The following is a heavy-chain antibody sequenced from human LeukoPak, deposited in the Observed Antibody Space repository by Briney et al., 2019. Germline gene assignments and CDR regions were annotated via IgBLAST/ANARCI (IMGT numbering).Heavy chain of an antibody. V-gene: IGHV3-23*01. Sequence: GASLRLSCAASGFSFNNYAMSWVRQAPGKGLEWVSIIIASSGSTFYGDTVKGRFTISRDNSKNTLYLQMNSLRVEDTAVYSCVKGGYDYVEVAYFDFWGRGTLVIVSS. CDR1: GFSFNNYA. J-gene: IGHJ4*02. CDR2: IIASSGST. CDR3: VKGGYDYVEVAYFDF. D-gene: IGHD5-12*01.